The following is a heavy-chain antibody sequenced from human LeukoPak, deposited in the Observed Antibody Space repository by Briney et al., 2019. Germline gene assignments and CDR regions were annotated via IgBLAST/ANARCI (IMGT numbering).Heavy chain of an antibody. CDR3: ARYNWNDVRWFDP. D-gene: IGHD1-1*01. J-gene: IGHJ5*02. Sequence: PSETLSLTCTVSGGSISSGGYYWSWIRQHPGKGLEWIGYIYYSGSTYYNPSLKSRVTISVDTSKNQFSLKLSSVTAADTAVYYCARYNWNDVRWFDPWGQGILVTVSS. V-gene: IGHV4-31*03. CDR2: IYYSGST. CDR1: GGSISSGGYY.